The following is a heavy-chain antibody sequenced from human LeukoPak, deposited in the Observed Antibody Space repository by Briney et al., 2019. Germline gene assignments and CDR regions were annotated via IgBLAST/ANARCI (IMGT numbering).Heavy chain of an antibody. V-gene: IGHV3-13*01. CDR1: GFTFSKDD. CDR2: IGVTGDT. Sequence: GGSLRLSCAASGFTFSKDDFHWVRQAPGKGLEWVAAIGVTGDTYYTDSVKGRFTISREDAANSLYLQMRSLGAGDTALYYCTKEFRGSRAACAGGSYYDFWGRGALVTVSS. D-gene: IGHD2-15*01. J-gene: IGHJ2*01. CDR3: TKEFRGSRAACAGGSYYDF.